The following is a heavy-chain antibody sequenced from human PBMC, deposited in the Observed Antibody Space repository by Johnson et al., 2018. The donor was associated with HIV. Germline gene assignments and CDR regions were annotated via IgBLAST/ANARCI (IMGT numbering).Heavy chain of an antibody. J-gene: IGHJ3*01. Sequence: VQLVESGGGVVQPGRSLRLSCAASGFTVSSNYMSWVRQAPGKGLEWVSVIYSGGSTYYADSVTGRFTISRDNSKNTLYLQMNSLRAEDTAVYYCAKDVLWGSGSVLGAFDVWGQGTMLTVSS. CDR3: AKDVLWGSGSVLGAFDV. CDR1: GFTVSSNY. D-gene: IGHD1-26*01. V-gene: IGHV3-66*01. CDR2: IYSGGST.